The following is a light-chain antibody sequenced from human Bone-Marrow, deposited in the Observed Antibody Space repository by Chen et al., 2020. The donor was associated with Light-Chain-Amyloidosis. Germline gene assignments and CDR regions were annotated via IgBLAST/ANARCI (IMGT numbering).Light chain of an antibody. CDR2: EVT. Sequence: QSALTQPASVSGSPGQSITISCTGTSSDVGGDNNVSWFQQHPGKAPKRMIYEVTNRPSWVPDRFSGSKSDNTASLTISGLQTEDEADYFCSSYAITNTLVFGSGTRVTVL. CDR1: SSDVGGDNN. J-gene: IGLJ1*01. V-gene: IGLV2-14*01. CDR3: SSYAITNTLV.